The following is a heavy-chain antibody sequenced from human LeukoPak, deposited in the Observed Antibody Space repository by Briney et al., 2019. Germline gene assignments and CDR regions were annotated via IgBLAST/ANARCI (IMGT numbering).Heavy chain of an antibody. D-gene: IGHD2-15*01. J-gene: IGHJ5*02. CDR3: TKGSRGHCSGGSCYHTYNWFDP. Sequence: GGSLRLSCAASGFIFSSYAMSWVRQAPGKGLEWVSAISGSGGSTYYADSVKGRFTISRDNSKNTLYLQMNSLRAEDTAVYYCTKGSRGHCSGGSCYHTYNWFDPWGQGTLVTVSS. CDR1: GFIFSSYA. CDR2: ISGSGGST. V-gene: IGHV3-23*01.